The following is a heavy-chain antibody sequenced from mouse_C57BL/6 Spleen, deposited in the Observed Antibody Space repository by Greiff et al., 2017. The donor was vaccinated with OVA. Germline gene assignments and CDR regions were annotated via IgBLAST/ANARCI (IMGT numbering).Heavy chain of an antibody. CDR3: ARHYYGSSYWYFDV. V-gene: IGHV5-6*02. J-gene: IGHJ1*03. D-gene: IGHD1-1*01. CDR2: ISSGGSYT. Sequence: DVKLVESGGDLVKPGGSLKLSCAASGFTFTSYGMSWVRQTPDKRLEWVATISSGGSYTSYPDSVKGRFTFSRDNAKNTLYLQMSSLKSEDTAMYSCARHYYGSSYWYFDVWGTGTTVTVSS. CDR1: GFTFTSYG.